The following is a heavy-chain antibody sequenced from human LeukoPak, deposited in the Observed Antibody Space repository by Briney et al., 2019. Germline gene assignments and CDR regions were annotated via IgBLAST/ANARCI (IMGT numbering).Heavy chain of an antibody. CDR2: INPNSGGT. J-gene: IGHJ4*02. D-gene: IGHD3-10*01. Sequence: ASVKVSCKASGYTFTGYYMHGVRQAPGQGLEWMGWINPNSGGTNYAQNFQGRVTMSRDTSISTAYMELSRLRSDDTAVYYCARAVGYGSGTYRQYYFHYWGQGTLVTVSS. CDR3: ARAVGYGSGTYRQYYFHY. CDR1: GYTFTGYY. V-gene: IGHV1-2*02.